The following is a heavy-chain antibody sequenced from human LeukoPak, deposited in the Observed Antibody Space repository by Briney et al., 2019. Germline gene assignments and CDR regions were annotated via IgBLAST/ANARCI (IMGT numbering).Heavy chain of an antibody. D-gene: IGHD2-15*01. CDR1: GFTFSSYA. CDR2: ISGSGGST. CDR3: AKDLLVVAAPFDY. J-gene: IGHJ4*02. Sequence: GGSLRLSCVASGFTFSSYAMSWVRQAPGKGREWVSPISGSGGSTNYGDSVKGRLTISRDNSKNTLYLQMNRLRAEDTAVYCWAKDLLVVAAPFDYWGQGTLVTVSS. V-gene: IGHV3-23*01.